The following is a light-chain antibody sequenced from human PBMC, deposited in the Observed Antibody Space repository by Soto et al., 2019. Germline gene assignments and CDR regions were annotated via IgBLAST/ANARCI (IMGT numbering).Light chain of an antibody. CDR1: QSISSR. CDR2: DAS. CDR3: QQSDNYPLT. V-gene: IGKV1-5*01. Sequence: DIQMTQSPSTLSTSVGDRVTITCRASQSISSRLAWYQQKLGQAPKLLIYDASSLQSGVPSRFSGSGSGTEFNLTISSLQPDDFATYYCQQSDNYPLTFGGGTKVEIK. J-gene: IGKJ4*01.